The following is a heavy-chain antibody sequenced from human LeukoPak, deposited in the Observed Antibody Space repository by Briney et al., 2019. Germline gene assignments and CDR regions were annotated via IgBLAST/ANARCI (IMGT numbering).Heavy chain of an antibody. D-gene: IGHD1-20*01. CDR1: GGSFTSYG. J-gene: IGHJ5*01. Sequence: SVKVSCKSSGGSFTSYGINWVRQVPGQGLEWMGAIIPILGTADYAQKFQGRATITADGSTTTGYMDLSRLTSEDTAVYYCARRALSLGGTPGNWFESWGQGTLVTVSS. CDR3: ARRALSLGGTPGNWFES. CDR2: IIPILGTA. V-gene: IGHV1-69*13.